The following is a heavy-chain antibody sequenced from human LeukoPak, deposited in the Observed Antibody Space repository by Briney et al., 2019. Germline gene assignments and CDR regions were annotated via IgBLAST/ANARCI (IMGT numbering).Heavy chain of an antibody. CDR1: GHTFTGYY. J-gene: IGHJ6*03. V-gene: IGHV1-2*02. D-gene: IGHD5-12*01. CDR2: INPNSGGT. CDR3: ARREYSGYDRYYYYMDV. Sequence: GASVKVSCKASGHTFTGYYMHWVRQAPGQGLEWMGWINPNSGGTNYAQKFQGRVTMTRDTSISTAYMELSRLRSDDTAVYYCARREYSGYDRYYYYMDVWGKGTTVTVSS.